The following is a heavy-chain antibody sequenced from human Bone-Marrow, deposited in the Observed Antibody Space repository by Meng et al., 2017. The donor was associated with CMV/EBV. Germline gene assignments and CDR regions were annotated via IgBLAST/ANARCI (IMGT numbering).Heavy chain of an antibody. V-gene: IGHV4-61*01. CDR2: IYYSGST. Sequence: SETLSLTCTVAGGSDSSGSYYWSWIRQPPGKGLEWVGYIYYSGSTNYNPSLKSRVTISVDTSKNQFSLKLRSVTAADTAVYYGARCPRRWLRLYYFDYWGQGTLVTVSS. CDR3: ARCPRRWLRLYYFDY. J-gene: IGHJ4*02. CDR1: GGSDSSGSYY. D-gene: IGHD5-12*01.